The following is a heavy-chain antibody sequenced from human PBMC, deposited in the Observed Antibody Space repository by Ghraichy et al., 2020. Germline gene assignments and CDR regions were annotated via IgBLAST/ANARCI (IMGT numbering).Heavy chain of an antibody. CDR2: IYHSGST. Sequence: SETLSLTCTVSGYSISSGYYWGWIRQPPGKGLEWIGSIYHSGSTYYNPSLKSRVTILVDTSKNQFSLKLSSVTAADTAVYYCARAGGYYDFWSGYAPGYYMDVWGKGTTVTVSS. V-gene: IGHV4-38-2*02. CDR3: ARAGGYYDFWSGYAPGYYMDV. D-gene: IGHD3-3*01. CDR1: GYSISSGYY. J-gene: IGHJ6*03.